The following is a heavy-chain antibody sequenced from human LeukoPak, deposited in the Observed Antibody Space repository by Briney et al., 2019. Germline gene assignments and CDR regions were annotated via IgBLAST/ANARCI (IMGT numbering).Heavy chain of an antibody. J-gene: IGHJ4*02. V-gene: IGHV4-38-2*02. CDR1: GYSISSGYY. Sequence: PSETLSLTCTVSGYSISSGYYWGWIRQPPGKGLEWIGSIYHTGITNYNPSLKSRVTISVDKSKNQFSLKLSSVTAADTAVYYCARLDGNYVWGSYRPNDYWGQGTLVTVSS. D-gene: IGHD3-16*02. CDR3: ARLDGNYVWGSYRPNDY. CDR2: IYHTGIT.